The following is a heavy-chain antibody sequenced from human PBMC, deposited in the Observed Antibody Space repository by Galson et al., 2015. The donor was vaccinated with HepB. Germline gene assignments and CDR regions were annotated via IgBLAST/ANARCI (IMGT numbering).Heavy chain of an antibody. CDR2: TYYRSKWYN. J-gene: IGHJ4*02. D-gene: IGHD6-13*01. V-gene: IGHV6-1*01. CDR3: ATSPRENSWRKHTFDS. Sequence: CAISGDSVSSNSAAWNWIRQSPSRGLEWLGRTYYRSKWYNNYAVSVKSRITINPDTSKNHFSLKLSSVTAADTAVYYCATSPRENSWRKHTFDSWGQGTLVTVSS. CDR1: GDSVSSNSAA.